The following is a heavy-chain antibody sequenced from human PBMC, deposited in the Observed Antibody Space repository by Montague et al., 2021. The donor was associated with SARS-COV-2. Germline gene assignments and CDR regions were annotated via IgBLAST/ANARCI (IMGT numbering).Heavy chain of an antibody. V-gene: IGHV3-23*01. CDR1: GFTFSSYG. CDR2: ISGGGDMT. J-gene: IGHJ4*02. Sequence: SLRLSCAVSGFTFSSYGMFWVRQTPGKGLEWVSAISGGGDMTYYADSVKGRFTISRDNSKNTLYLQMNTLRAEDTAVYFCAKKTIAVPGSPHFDSWGQGTLVTVSS. D-gene: IGHD6-19*01. CDR3: AKKTIAVPGSPHFDS.